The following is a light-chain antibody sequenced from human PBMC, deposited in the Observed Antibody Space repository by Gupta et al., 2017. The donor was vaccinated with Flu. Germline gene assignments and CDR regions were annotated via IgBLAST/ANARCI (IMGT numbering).Light chain of an antibody. V-gene: IGKV1-39*01. CDR3: QQRDSTLWT. J-gene: IGKJ1*01. Sequence: PSSLSASVGDRVTITCRASQRISSYLNWYQQKPGKAPKPLIYAASRLKSGVPSRFSGSGSGTDFTLTISSRQPEDFATYYCQQRDSTLWTFGQGTKVEIK. CDR1: QRISSY. CDR2: AAS.